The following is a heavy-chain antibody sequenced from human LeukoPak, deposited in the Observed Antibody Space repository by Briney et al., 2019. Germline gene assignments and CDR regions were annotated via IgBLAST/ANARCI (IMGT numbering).Heavy chain of an antibody. CDR3: AKDSRSTSCCNWFDP. CDR2: ISGSGGST. CDR1: GFTFSSYA. Sequence: GRSLRLSCAASGFTFSSYAMSWVRQAPGKGLEWVSAISGSGGSTYYADSVRGRFTISRDNSKNTLYLQMNSLRDDDTAVYYCAKDSRSTSCCNWFDPWGQGTLVTVSS. D-gene: IGHD2-2*01. V-gene: IGHV3-23*01. J-gene: IGHJ5*02.